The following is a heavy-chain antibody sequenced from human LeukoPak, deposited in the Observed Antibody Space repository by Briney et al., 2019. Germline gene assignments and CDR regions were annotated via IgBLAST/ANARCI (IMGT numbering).Heavy chain of an antibody. CDR3: VRDGASGGIFGYFPN. CDR2: IYHSGST. J-gene: IGHJ4*02. D-gene: IGHD6-13*01. Sequence: SETLSLTCTASGGSISGYGWSWIRQPPGKGLEWIGYIYHSGSTNYNPSLRSRLSISLDTSKNQFSLKLSSVTAADTAVHYCVRDGASGGIFGYFPNWGQGTLVTVSS. CDR1: GGSISGYG. V-gene: IGHV4-59*01.